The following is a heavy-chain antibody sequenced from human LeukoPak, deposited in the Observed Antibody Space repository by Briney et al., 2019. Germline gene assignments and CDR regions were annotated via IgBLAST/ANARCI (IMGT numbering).Heavy chain of an antibody. CDR3: ARRKKAEILTRFNWFDP. CDR2: INHSGST. V-gene: IGHV4-34*01. D-gene: IGHD3-9*01. J-gene: IGHJ5*02. Sequence: SETLSLTCAVYGGSFSGYYWRWIRQPPGKGLEWIGEINHSGSTNYNPSLKSRVTISVDTSKNQFSLKLSSVTAADTAVYYCARRKKAEILTRFNWFDPWGQGTLVTVSS. CDR1: GGSFSGYY.